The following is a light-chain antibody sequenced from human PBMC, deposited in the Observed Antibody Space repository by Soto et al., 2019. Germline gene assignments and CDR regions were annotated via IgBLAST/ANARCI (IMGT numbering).Light chain of an antibody. Sequence: DIQMTQSPSSLSACLGDRVTITCRTSQSISSWLAWYQQKPGKAPKLLIYDASSLESGVPSRFSGSGSGTEFTLTITSLQPDYFATYYCQQYNSYPWTFGQGTKVDIK. CDR2: DAS. CDR1: QSISSW. J-gene: IGKJ1*01. CDR3: QQYNSYPWT. V-gene: IGKV1-5*01.